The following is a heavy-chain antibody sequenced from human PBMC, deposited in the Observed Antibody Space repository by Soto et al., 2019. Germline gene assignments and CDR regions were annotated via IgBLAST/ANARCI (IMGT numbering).Heavy chain of an antibody. CDR1: GFTFSSYE. V-gene: IGHV3-48*03. Sequence: GGSLRLSCAASGFTFSSYEMNWARQAPGKGLEWVSYISSSGSTIYYADSVKGRFTISRDNAKNSLYLQMNSLRAEDTAVYYCARDERTVVNMRRRRTNHGMDVWGQGTTVTVSS. CDR2: ISSSGSTI. J-gene: IGHJ6*02. D-gene: IGHD2-15*01. CDR3: ARDERTVVNMRRRRTNHGMDV.